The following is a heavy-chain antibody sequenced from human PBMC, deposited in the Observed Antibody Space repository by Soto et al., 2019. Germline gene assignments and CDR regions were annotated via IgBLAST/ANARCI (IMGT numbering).Heavy chain of an antibody. Sequence: PQQTLPLPYPGSGGRISPYHWRRNRQPPGKGPEWIGYIYYSGSTNYNPPLESRVTISVDTSKNQFSLKLSSVTAADTAVYYCARDSKRGMNLSGGRCYSGLGWFDHWGQGTLVTV. D-gene: IGHD2-15*01. CDR1: GGRISPYH. CDR3: ARDSKRGMNLSGGRCYSGLGWFDH. J-gene: IGHJ5*02. V-gene: IGHV4-59*01. CDR2: IYYSGST.